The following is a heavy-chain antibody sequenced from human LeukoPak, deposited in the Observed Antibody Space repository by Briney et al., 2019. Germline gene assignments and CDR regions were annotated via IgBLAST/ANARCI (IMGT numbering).Heavy chain of an antibody. CDR1: GFTVSSNY. CDR2: IYSGGST. D-gene: IGHD6-13*01. V-gene: IGHV3-66*01. Sequence: GGSLRLSCAASGFTVSSNYMSWVRQAPGKGLEWVSVIYSGGSTYYADSVKGRFTISRDNSKNTLYLQMTSLRAEDTAVYYCARDRAAGTYYFDYWGQGTLVTVSS. CDR3: ARDRAAGTYYFDY. J-gene: IGHJ4*02.